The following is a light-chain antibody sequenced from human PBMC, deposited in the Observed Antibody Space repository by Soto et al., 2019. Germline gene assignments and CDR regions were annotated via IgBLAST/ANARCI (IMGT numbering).Light chain of an antibody. CDR2: STN. CDR1: SGSVSTNYY. V-gene: IGLV8-61*01. CDR3: VLYMGSGIWV. Sequence: QTVVTQEPSFSVSPGGTVTLTCGLSSGSVSTNYYPSWYQQTPGQAPRTLNYSTNTRSSGVPDRFSGSILGNKAALTITGAQADDESDYYCVLYMGSGIWVFGGGTKVTVL. J-gene: IGLJ3*02.